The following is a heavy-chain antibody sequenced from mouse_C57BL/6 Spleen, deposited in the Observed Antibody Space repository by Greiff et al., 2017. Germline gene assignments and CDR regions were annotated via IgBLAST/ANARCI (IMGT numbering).Heavy chain of an antibody. V-gene: IGHV1-74*01. D-gene: IGHD2-2*01. Sequence: QVQLQQPGAELVKPGASVKVSCKASGYTFTSYWMHWVKQRPGHGLEWIGRIHPSDSVTYYNHKFKGKATKTVDKSYRTGYMQLSRLTSEDSAVYYCAMEGYTWCAYWGQGTLVTVSA. CDR1: GYTFTSYW. CDR3: AMEGYTWCAY. CDR2: IHPSDSVT. J-gene: IGHJ3*01.